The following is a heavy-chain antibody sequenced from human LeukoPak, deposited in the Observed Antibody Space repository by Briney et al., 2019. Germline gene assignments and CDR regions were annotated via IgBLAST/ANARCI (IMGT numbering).Heavy chain of an antibody. J-gene: IGHJ3*02. CDR2: IKSKTDGGTT. Sequence: GGSLRLSCAASGFTFSDAWMSWVRQAPGKGLEWVGRIKSKTDGGTTDYAAPVKGRFTISRDDSKNTLYLQMNSLKTEDTAVYYCTTNYYDSSGYPSRAFDIWGQGTMVTVSS. D-gene: IGHD3-22*01. CDR3: TTNYYDSSGYPSRAFDI. CDR1: GFTFSDAW. V-gene: IGHV3-15*01.